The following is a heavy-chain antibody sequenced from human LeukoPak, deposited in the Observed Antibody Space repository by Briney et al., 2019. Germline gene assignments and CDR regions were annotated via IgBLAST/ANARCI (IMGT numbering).Heavy chain of an antibody. J-gene: IGHJ5*02. V-gene: IGHV4-59*12. CDR3: ARAFYYYGSGSSNWFDP. CDR1: GGSISSYY. D-gene: IGHD3-10*01. CDR2: IYYTGST. Sequence: SETLSLTCTVSGGSISSYYWSWIRQPPGKGLEWIGYIYYTGSTNYNPSLKSRVSTSVDTSKNQFSLRLSSVTAADTAVYYCARAFYYYGSGSSNWFDPWGQGILVTVSS.